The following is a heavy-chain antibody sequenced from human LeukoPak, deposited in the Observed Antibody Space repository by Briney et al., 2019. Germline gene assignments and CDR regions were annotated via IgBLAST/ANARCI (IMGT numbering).Heavy chain of an antibody. J-gene: IGHJ6*02. V-gene: IGHV4-31*11. CDR3: ARVQDWFLYGMDV. CDR1: GGSFSGYY. Sequence: SETLSLTCAVYGGSFSGYYWSWIRQHPGKGLEWIGYIYYSGSTYYNPSLKSRVTISVDTSKNQFSLKLSSVTAADTAVYYCARVQDWFLYGMDVWGQGTTVTVSS. CDR2: IYYSGST. D-gene: IGHD3/OR15-3a*01.